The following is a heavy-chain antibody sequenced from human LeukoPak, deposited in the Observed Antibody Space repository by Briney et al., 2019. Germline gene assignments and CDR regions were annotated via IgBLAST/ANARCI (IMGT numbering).Heavy chain of an antibody. D-gene: IGHD3-10*01. CDR2: IKQDGSEK. CDR3: AKGPPLVWLGERSSYGMDV. J-gene: IGHJ6*02. Sequence: PGGSLRLSYAASGFTFSSYWMSWVRQAPGKGLEWVANIKQDGSEKYYVDSVKGRFTISRDNAKNSLYLQMNSLRAEDTAVYYCAKGPPLVWLGERSSYGMDVWGQGTTVTVSS. V-gene: IGHV3-7*01. CDR1: GFTFSSYW.